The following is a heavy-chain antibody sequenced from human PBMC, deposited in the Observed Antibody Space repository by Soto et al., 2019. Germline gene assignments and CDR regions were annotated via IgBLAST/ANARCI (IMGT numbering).Heavy chain of an antibody. CDR3: AREGIAAAGRPRGFDP. J-gene: IGHJ5*02. D-gene: IGHD6-13*01. CDR1: GDTFSFYS. CDR2: INPIRSIT. V-gene: IGHV1-46*03. Sequence: ASVKVSCKASGDTFSFYSINWVRQAPGLGLEWMGRINPIRSITNYAQKFQGRVTMTRDTSTSTVYMELSSLRSEDTAVYYCAREGIAAAGRPRGFDPWGQGTLVTVSS.